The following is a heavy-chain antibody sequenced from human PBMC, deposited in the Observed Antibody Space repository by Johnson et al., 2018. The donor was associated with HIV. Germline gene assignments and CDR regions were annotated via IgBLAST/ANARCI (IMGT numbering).Heavy chain of an antibody. J-gene: IGHJ3*02. V-gene: IGHV3-11*04. Sequence: QVQLVESGGGLVKPGGSLRLSCAASGFSFSNYYMSWIRQAPGEGLNWISYISSSGSTIYYADSVKGRFTNSRDNSKNTLYLQMNSQRAEDTAVYYCARDRCSSTSCIDAFDIWGQGTMVTVSS. CDR2: ISSSGSTI. D-gene: IGHD2-2*01. CDR3: ARDRCSSTSCIDAFDI. CDR1: GFSFSNYY.